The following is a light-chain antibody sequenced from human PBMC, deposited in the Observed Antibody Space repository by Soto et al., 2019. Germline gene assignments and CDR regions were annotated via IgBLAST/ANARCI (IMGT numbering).Light chain of an antibody. CDR1: SSNIGARVD. CDR2: ANN. J-gene: IGLJ1*01. Sequence: QSVLAQPPSVSGAPGQTVTISCTGTSSNIGARVDVHWYQHLPGTAPKLLIYANNIRPSGVPDRFSGSKSGSSASLAISGLQAEDEGDYYCQSYDSSLSGSYAFGTGTKATVL. CDR3: QSYDSSLSGSYA. V-gene: IGLV1-40*01.